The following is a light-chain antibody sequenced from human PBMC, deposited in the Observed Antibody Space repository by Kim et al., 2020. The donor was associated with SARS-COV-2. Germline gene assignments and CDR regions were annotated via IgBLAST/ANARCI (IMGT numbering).Light chain of an antibody. J-gene: IGKJ4*01. CDR3: QQRSNWPLT. CDR1: QSVSTY. Sequence: LSPGERATLSCRASQSVSTYLAWYQQKPGQAPRLLIYDTSNRATGIPARFSGSGSGTDFTLTISSLEPEDFAVYYCQQRSNWPLTFGGGTKVDIK. CDR2: DTS. V-gene: IGKV3-11*01.